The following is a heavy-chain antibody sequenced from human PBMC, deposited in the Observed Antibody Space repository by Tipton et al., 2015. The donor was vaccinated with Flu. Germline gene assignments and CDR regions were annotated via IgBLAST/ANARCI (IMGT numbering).Heavy chain of an antibody. CDR1: NGSLSAYY. V-gene: IGHV4-59*08. J-gene: IGHJ5*02. D-gene: IGHD4-11*01. CDR3: ARRDFTNYVSDPKNWFDR. CDR2: IHRSGST. Sequence: GLVKPSETLSLTCIVSNGSLSAYYWGWIRQPPGKGLEWIATIHRSGSTKYNPSLKSRVTISVDTSKNQFYLEMRSVTAADMAVYYCARRDFTNYVSDPKNWFDRWGQGTLVTVSS.